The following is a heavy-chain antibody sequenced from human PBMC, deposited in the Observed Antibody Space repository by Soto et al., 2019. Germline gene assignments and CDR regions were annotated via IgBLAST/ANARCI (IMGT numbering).Heavy chain of an antibody. CDR2: ISAYNGNT. J-gene: IGHJ3*01. V-gene: IGHV1-18*04. Sequence: AAVQVSCQDSGYTFTSYGISWVRQAPAQGREGVGWISAYNGNTNYLQKLQGRDTMNPDRSTSPDYMEPKSLRSDHPGGCYLVNDQTRRNVVGVGAQNVAFDLWGQGTMVTVSS. D-gene: IGHD2-15*01. CDR1: GYTFTSYG. CDR3: VNDQTRRNVVGVGAQNVAFDL.